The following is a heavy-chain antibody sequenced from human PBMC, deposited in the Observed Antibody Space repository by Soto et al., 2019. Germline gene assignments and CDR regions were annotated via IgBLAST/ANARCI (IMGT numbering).Heavy chain of an antibody. CDR3: ARHTVTIRAGFDY. V-gene: IGHV4-59*01. Sequence: QVQLQESGPGLVKPSETLSLTCTVSGGSISTYYWDWIRQPPGKELEWIGYTHYSGNTNYHPPLKGRGHISLAPSRNQFSLKLSSVTAADTAVYYCARHTVTIRAGFDYWGQGALVTVSS. CDR1: GGSISTYY. D-gene: IGHD4-17*01. J-gene: IGHJ4*02. CDR2: THYSGNT.